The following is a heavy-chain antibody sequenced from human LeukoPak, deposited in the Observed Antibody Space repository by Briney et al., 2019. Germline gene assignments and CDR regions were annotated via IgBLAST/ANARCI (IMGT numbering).Heavy chain of an antibody. CDR1: GDSITSTNYY. Sequence: SEALSLTCSVSGDSITSTNYYWAWIRQPPGKGLEWIGSISYSGNTYYNPSLRSRVTISVDTAKNHFSLRLTSVTAADTAVYYCARPRDQYSSGWYAPFDYWGREPWSPSPQ. V-gene: IGHV4-39*02. J-gene: IGHJ4*02. CDR2: ISYSGNT. CDR3: ARPRDQYSSGWYAPFDY. D-gene: IGHD6-19*01.